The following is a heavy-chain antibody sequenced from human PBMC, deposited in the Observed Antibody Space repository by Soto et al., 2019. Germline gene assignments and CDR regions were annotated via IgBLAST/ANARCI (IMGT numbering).Heavy chain of an antibody. Sequence: ASVKVSCKASGFSFTGYYIHWLRQAPGQGLEWMGWINAHSGGTEYAQKFQGRVTLTRDTSIATAYLTLTSLTSDDTALYYCARDRRYYYDSSGYYREDFDYWGQGTLVTVSS. J-gene: IGHJ4*02. CDR2: INAHSGGT. D-gene: IGHD3-22*01. CDR3: ARDRRYYYDSSGYYREDFDY. CDR1: GFSFTGYY. V-gene: IGHV1-2*02.